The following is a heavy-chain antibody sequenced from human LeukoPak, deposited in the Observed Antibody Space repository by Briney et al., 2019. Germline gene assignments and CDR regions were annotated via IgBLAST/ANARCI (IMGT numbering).Heavy chain of an antibody. V-gene: IGHV4-38-2*02. CDR3: ARVSAGIGDY. CDR2: IYHSGST. CDR1: GYSISSGYY. D-gene: IGHD1-26*01. Sequence: PSETLSLTCTVSGYSISSGYYWGWIRQPPGKGLEWIGGIYHSGSTYYNPSLKSRVTISVDTSKNQFSLRLSSVTAADTAVYYCARVSAGIGDYWGQGTLVTVSS. J-gene: IGHJ4*02.